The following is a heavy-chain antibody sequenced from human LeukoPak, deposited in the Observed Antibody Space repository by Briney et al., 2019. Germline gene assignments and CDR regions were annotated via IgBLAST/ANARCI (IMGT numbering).Heavy chain of an antibody. CDR3: AREMYSSSWYRREVWFDP. J-gene: IGHJ5*02. CDR1: GYSISSGYY. Sequence: SETLSPTCTVSGYSISSGYYWGWIRQPPGKGLEWIGSIYHSGSTYYNPSLKSRVTISVDTSKNQFSLKLSSVTAADTAVYYCAREMYSSSWYRREVWFDPWGQGTLVTVSS. V-gene: IGHV4-38-2*02. D-gene: IGHD6-13*01. CDR2: IYHSGST.